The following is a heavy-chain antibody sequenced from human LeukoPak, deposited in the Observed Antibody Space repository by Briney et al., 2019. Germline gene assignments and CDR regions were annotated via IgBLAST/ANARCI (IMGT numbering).Heavy chain of an antibody. CDR3: ARAPYYGSGYFFDY. V-gene: IGHV3-48*03. CDR1: GFTFSSYE. Sequence: AGGSLRLSCAASGFTFSSYEMNWVRQAPGKGLEWVSYISSSGSTIYYADSVKGRFTISRDNAKNSLYLQMNSLRAEDTAVYYCARAPYYGSGYFFDYWGQGTLVTVSS. D-gene: IGHD3-10*01. CDR2: ISSSGSTI. J-gene: IGHJ4*02.